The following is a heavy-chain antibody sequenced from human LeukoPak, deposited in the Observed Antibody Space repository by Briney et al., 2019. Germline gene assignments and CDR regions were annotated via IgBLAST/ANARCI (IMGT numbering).Heavy chain of an antibody. J-gene: IGHJ4*02. V-gene: IGHV3-23*01. D-gene: IGHD6-19*01. CDR2: ISGSGGST. CDR1: EFTFSSYA. Sequence: GGSLRLSCAASEFTFSSYAMSWVRQAPGKGLEWVSGISGSGGSTYYADSVKGRFTISRDNSKNTLYLQMNSLRGEDTAVYYCAKDRHSSGWPPYFDYWGQGTLVTISS. CDR3: AKDRHSSGWPPYFDY.